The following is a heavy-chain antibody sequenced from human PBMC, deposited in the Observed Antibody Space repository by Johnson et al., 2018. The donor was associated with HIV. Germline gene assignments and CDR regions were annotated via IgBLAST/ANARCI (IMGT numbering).Heavy chain of an antibody. CDR2: IKQDGSEK. CDR3: ARGDHYDSSGFYFGAAFDS. D-gene: IGHD3-22*01. J-gene: IGHJ3*02. CDR1: GFTFSSYW. V-gene: IGHV3-7*03. Sequence: EVQLVESGGGLVQPGGSLRLSCAASGFTFSSYWMSWVRQAPGKGLEWVANIKQDGSEKYYVDSVKGRFTISRDNARNSVYLQMNSLRAEDTAVYYCARGDHYDSSGFYFGAAFDSWGQGTMVTVSS.